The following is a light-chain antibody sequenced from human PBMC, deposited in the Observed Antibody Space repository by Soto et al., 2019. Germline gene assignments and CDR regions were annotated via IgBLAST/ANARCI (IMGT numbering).Light chain of an antibody. V-gene: IGKV1-9*01. CDR1: QGMSSY. Sequence: DIQLTQSPSFLSASVGDRVPITCRASQGMSSYLAWYQQKPGKAPKLLIYAASILQSGVPSRFSGSGSGTEFTLTISGLQPGDFATYYCQQLNSFPLGQGTKLEIK. CDR3: QQLNSFP. CDR2: AAS. J-gene: IGKJ2*01.